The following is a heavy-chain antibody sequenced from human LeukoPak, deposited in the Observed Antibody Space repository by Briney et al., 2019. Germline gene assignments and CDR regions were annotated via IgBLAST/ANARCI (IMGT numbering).Heavy chain of an antibody. J-gene: IGHJ4*02. CDR1: GFIFSNYG. CDR2: IGYGKNKE. D-gene: IGHD3-9*01. V-gene: IGHV3-30*02. Sequence: GGSLRLSCVGSGFIFSNYGIHWVRQAPGKGLEWVAFIGYGKNKEYYADSVKGRFTISRDNSKNTLYLRMNSLRAEDTAVYYCAKDSPSPRKLRYFDWLPDYWGQGTLVTVSS. CDR3: AKDSPSPRKLRYFDWLPDY.